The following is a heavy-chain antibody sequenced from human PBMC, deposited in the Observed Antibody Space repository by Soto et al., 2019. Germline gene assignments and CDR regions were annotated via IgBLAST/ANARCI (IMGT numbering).Heavy chain of an antibody. CDR2: ISTYNGIT. CDR1: GFTFKGYY. D-gene: IGHD2-21*01. J-gene: IGHJ4*02. CDR3: VRGDTYYSEWYFQY. V-gene: IGHV1-18*01. Sequence: QIQLVQSGAEVKKPGASMKVSCKTSGFTFKGYYIYWVRQAPGQGLELMGWISTYNGITQYTESLQDRVTMTIETSASTAHLELRSLTSEDTAVYFCVRGDTYYSEWYFQYWGQGTLVIVSS.